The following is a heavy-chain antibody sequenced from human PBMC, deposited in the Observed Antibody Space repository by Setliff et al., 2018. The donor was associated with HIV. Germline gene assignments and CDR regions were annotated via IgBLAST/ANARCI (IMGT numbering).Heavy chain of an antibody. V-gene: IGHV4-4*09. D-gene: IGHD1-26*01. CDR2: IYSSGST. J-gene: IGHJ5*02. Sequence: PSETLSLTCTVSGGSISSYYWSWIRQPPGKGLEWLGHIYSSGSTNYNPSLKSRVTISVDTSKNQFSLKVTSLTAADTAVYYCARYRRGAEWFDPWGQGTLVTVSS. CDR3: ARYRRGAEWFDP. CDR1: GGSISSYY.